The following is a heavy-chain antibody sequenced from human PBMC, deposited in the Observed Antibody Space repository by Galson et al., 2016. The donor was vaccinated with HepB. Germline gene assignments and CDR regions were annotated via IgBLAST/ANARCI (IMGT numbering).Heavy chain of an antibody. D-gene: IGHD6-13*01. CDR3: TDGGGIAAAARGLNH. V-gene: IGHV3-49*03. CDR2: ISSKAYGGTT. J-gene: IGHJ5*02. Sequence: SLRLSCAASGFTFSDHAMSWFRQAPGKGLEWVDFISSKAYGGTTEFAASVKDRFTISRDDSKSIAYLQMNSLKIEDTAVYYCTDGGGIAAAARGLNHWGQGTLVTVSS. CDR1: GFTFSDHA.